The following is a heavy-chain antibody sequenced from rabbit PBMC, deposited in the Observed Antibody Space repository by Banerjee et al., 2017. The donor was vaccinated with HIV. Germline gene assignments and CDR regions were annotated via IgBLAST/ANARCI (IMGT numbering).Heavy chain of an antibody. CDR2: IDAGSSGST. CDR1: GFSFSSSYW. V-gene: IGHV1S40*01. CDR3: ARVNAGSSGYPYYFNL. Sequence: QSLEESGGDLVKPGASLTLTCTASGFSFSSSYWICWVRQAPGKGLEWIACIDAGSSGSTYYASWAKGRFTISKTSSTTVTLQMTSLTAADTATYFCARVNAGSSGYPYYFNLWGPGTLVTVS. J-gene: IGHJ4*01. D-gene: IGHD1-1*01.